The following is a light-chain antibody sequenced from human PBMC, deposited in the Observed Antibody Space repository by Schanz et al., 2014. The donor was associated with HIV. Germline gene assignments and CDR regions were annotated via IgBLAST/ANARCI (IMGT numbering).Light chain of an antibody. CDR3: QQYNNWPPLT. CDR1: QTISSAY. J-gene: IGKJ3*01. CDR2: GAS. V-gene: IGKV3-15*01. Sequence: ELVLTQSPGILSLSPGERATLSCRASQTISSAYLAWYQQRPGQAPRLLIYGASTRATGIPARFSGSGSGTEFTLTISSLQSEDFAVYYCQQYNNWPPLTFGPGTKVDIK.